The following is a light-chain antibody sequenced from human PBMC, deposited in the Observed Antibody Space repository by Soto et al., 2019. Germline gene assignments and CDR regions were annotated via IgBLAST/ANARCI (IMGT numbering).Light chain of an antibody. Sequence: DIQLTQSPSSLSAAVGDRVTITCQASQAIITYLNCFQQKPGKAPTLLIYDASHLETGAPSRFSGSGSGTAFTVTISSLQPEDIGTYFCQQYDNLPLTFGGGTQV. V-gene: IGKV1-33*01. J-gene: IGKJ4*01. CDR1: QAIITY. CDR2: DAS. CDR3: QQYDNLPLT.